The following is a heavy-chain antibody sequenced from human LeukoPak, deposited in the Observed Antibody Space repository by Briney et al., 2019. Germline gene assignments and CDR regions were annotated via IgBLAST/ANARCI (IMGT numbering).Heavy chain of an antibody. V-gene: IGHV1-69*13. J-gene: IGHJ3*02. CDR3: ARKVGGAFDI. Sequence: VASVKVSCKVSGYTLTELSMHWVRQAPGKGLEWMGGIIPIFGTANYAQKFQGRVTITADESTSTAYMELSSLRSEDTAVYYCARKVGGAFDIWGQGTMVTVSS. CDR2: IIPIFGTA. D-gene: IGHD3-16*01. CDR1: GYTLTELS.